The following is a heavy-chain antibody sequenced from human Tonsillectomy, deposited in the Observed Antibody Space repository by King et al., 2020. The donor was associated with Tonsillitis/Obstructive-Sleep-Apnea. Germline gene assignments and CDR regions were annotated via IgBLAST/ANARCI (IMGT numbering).Heavy chain of an antibody. V-gene: IGHV3-33*01. CDR1: GFTFSSFG. CDR2: IWYGGSNK. D-gene: IGHD1-1*01. Sequence: VQLVQSGGGVVQPGRSLRLSCAASGFTFSSFGMHWVRQAPGKGLEWVAVIWYGGSNKYYADSVRGRLTISRDNSKNTLYLQMSSLRAEATAVYYCARDPLAGTTDSNYYYYYMDVWGKGATVTVSS. CDR3: ARDPLAGTTDSNYYYYYMDV. J-gene: IGHJ6*03.